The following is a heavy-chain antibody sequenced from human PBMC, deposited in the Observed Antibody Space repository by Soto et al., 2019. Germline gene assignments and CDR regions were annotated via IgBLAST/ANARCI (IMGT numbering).Heavy chain of an antibody. CDR2: IYSSGST. Sequence: QVQLQESGPGLVKPSQTLSLTCTVSGGSISSGGYYWSWIRHHPGKGLEWIGYIYSSGSTYYNPSLRSRVNISADTSKNQFSLKLSSVTAADTAVYYCVRDYDYDSSRNDAFDIWGQGTMVTVSS. D-gene: IGHD3-22*01. CDR1: GGSISSGGYY. CDR3: VRDYDYDSSRNDAFDI. V-gene: IGHV4-31*03. J-gene: IGHJ3*02.